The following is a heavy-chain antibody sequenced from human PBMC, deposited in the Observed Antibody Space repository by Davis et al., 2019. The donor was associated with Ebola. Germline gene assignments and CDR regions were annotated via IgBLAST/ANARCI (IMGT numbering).Heavy chain of an antibody. D-gene: IGHD3-22*01. CDR1: GDSISSSNW. V-gene: IGHV4-4*02. CDR2: ISQSGST. Sequence: MPSETLSLTCAVSGDSISSSNWWSWVRQPPGKGLEWIGEISQSGSTYYNPSLKSRVTISVDTSKNQFSLRLNSVTAADTAVYYCARGLDYYDSSSAFDMWGQGTMVTVSS. J-gene: IGHJ3*02. CDR3: ARGLDYYDSSSAFDM.